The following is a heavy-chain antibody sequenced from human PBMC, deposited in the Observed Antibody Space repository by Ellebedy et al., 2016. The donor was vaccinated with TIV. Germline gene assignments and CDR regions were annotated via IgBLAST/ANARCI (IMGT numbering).Heavy chain of an antibody. CDR1: GGPFSGYY. J-gene: IGHJ5*02. CDR3: AGAYLGDPHWFDP. Sequence: MPSETLSLTCGVYGGPFSGYYWSCIRQPPGKGLEWLGEINHSGSTNYNPSVKSRITMSVEPHREQFSLKLSSVTAADTAIYFCAGAYLGDPHWFDPWGQGIPVIVSS. V-gene: IGHV4-34*10. D-gene: IGHD3-16*01. CDR2: INHSGST.